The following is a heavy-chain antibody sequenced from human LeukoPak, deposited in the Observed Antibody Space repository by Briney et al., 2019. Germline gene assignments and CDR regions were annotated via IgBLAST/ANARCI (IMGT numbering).Heavy chain of an antibody. CDR3: ARGYGYCSSTSCYIVGLFDY. V-gene: IGHV1-18*01. CDR1: GYTFTSYG. D-gene: IGHD2-2*02. CDR2: ISAYNGNT. J-gene: IGHJ4*02. Sequence: ASVKVSCKASGYTFTSYGISWVRQAPGQGLEWMGWISAYNGNTNYAQKLQGRVTMTTDTSTSTAYMELRSLRSDYTAVYYCARGYGYCSSTSCYIVGLFDYWGQGTLVTVSS.